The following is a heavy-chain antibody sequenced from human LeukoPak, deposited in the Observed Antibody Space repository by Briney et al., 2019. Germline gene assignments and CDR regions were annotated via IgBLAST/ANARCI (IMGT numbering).Heavy chain of an antibody. J-gene: IGHJ4*02. CDR3: ARGGISTSLDY. CDR2: TYSSGST. CDR1: GGSISSYY. Sequence: SETLSLTCTVSGGSISSYYWSWIRQPAGKGLEWIGRTYSSGSTNYNPSLKSPVTLSVDTSKNQFSLKLTSVTAADTAVYYCARGGISTSLDYWGQGILVTVSS. D-gene: IGHD2-2*01. V-gene: IGHV4-4*07.